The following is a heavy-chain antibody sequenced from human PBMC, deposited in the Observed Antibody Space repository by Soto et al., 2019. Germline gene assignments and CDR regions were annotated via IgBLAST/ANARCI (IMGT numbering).Heavy chain of an antibody. CDR2: INTYNGMT. Sequence: QVQLVQSGGEVKKPGASVPVSCKASGYTFINYHITWVRQAPGQGLEWMAWINTYNGMTDYAQRFQGRVTMTRDTSTSTAYMELRNLGSDDTAVYFCAKSPRGEMATDWGEGTLVTVSS. D-gene: IGHD5-12*01. CDR1: GYTFINYH. CDR3: AKSPRGEMATD. J-gene: IGHJ4*02. V-gene: IGHV1-18*01.